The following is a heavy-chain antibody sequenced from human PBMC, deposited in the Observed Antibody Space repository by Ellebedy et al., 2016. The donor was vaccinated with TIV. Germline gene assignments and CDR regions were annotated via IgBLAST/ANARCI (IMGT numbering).Heavy chain of an antibody. V-gene: IGHV3-23*01. CDR2: ISGTGLSP. CDR1: GFTFSRYG. CDR3: AKDREVIPPPRGSMDV. Sequence: GESLKISCAASGFTFSRYGMRWVRQAPGKGLEWVSDISGTGLSPYYADSVKGRFTISRDNSKKTLYLQMNSLRVEDTAVYYCAKDREVIPPPRGSMDVWGQGTTVTVSS. D-gene: IGHD3-10*01. J-gene: IGHJ6*02.